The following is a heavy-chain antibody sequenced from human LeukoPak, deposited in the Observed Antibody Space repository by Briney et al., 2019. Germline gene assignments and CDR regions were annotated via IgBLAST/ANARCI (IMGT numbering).Heavy chain of an antibody. D-gene: IGHD5-18*01. J-gene: IGHJ4*02. Sequence: PGGSLRLSCAASGFTVSSNYMSWVRQAPGKGLEWVSVIYSGGSTYYADSVKGRFTISRGNSKNTLYLQMNSLRAEDTAAYYCARDGGQLCLDYWGQGTLVTVSS. CDR2: IYSGGST. CDR3: ARDGGQLCLDY. V-gene: IGHV3-53*01. CDR1: GFTVSSNY.